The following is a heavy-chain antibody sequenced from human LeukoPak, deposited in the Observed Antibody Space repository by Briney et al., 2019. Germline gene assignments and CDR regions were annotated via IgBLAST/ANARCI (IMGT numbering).Heavy chain of an antibody. V-gene: IGHV4-34*01. D-gene: IGHD3-22*01. CDR1: GGSFSGYY. Sequence: SETLSLTCAVYGGSFSGYYWSWIRHPPGRGLEWVWEINHSGSTNYNPSLKSRVTISVDTSKKQFSLKLSSVTAADTAVYYCARSSEGRYYYDSSGFSYYYYYMDVWGKGTTVTISS. CDR3: ARSSEGRYYYDSSGFSYYYYYMDV. J-gene: IGHJ6*03. CDR2: INHSGST.